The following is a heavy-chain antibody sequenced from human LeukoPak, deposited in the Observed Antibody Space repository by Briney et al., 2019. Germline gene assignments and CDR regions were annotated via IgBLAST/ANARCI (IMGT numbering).Heavy chain of an antibody. V-gene: IGHV3-74*01. Sequence: PGGSLRLSCTGSGYPFSSYWMHWVRQAPGKGLVWVARINTHGSSTNYADSVKGRFTISRDNAKNTLYLQMTSLSAEDTAVYYALAGYYYYYMDVWGKGTTVTVSS. CDR2: INTHGSST. J-gene: IGHJ6*03. CDR1: GYPFSSYW. D-gene: IGHD6-13*01. CDR3: LAGYYYYYMDV.